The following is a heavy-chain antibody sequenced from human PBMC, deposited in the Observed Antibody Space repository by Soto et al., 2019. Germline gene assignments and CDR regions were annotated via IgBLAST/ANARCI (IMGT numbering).Heavy chain of an antibody. CDR3: ARGSAIAAAGWRYYYYYGMDV. CDR1: GGTFSSYA. V-gene: IGHV1-69*01. CDR2: IIPIFGTA. Sequence: QVQLVQSGAEVKKPGSSVKVSCKASGGTFSSYAISWVRQAPGQGLEWMGGIIPIFGTANYAQKFQGRVTITADESTSTAYMEVSSLRSEDTAVYSCARGSAIAAAGWRYYYYYGMDVWGQGTTVTVSS. D-gene: IGHD6-13*01. J-gene: IGHJ6*02.